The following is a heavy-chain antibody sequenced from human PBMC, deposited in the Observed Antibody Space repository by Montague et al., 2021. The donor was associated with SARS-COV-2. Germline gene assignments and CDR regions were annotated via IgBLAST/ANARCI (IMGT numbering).Heavy chain of an antibody. CDR1: GGSISSSSYY. J-gene: IGHJ4*02. D-gene: IGHD3-10*01. Sequence: SETLSLTCTVSGGSISSSSYYWGWIRQPPGKGLEWKGSIYNSGSTNYNPSLKSRVTISVDTSQNQFSLKLSSVTAAATAVYYCARVKRGDYYGLGVFAHLDYWGQGTLVTVSS. CDR3: ARVKRGDYYGLGVFAHLDY. V-gene: IGHV4-39*07. CDR2: IYNSGST.